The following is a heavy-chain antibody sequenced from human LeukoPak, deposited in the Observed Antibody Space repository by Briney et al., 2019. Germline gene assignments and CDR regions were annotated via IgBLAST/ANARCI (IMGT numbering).Heavy chain of an antibody. CDR2: IKQDGSEK. J-gene: IGHJ3*02. Sequence: GGSLRLSCAASGFTFSNYAMHWVRQAPGKGLEWVANIKQDGSEKYYVDSVKGRFTISRDNAKNSLYLQMNSLRAEDTAVYYCARVSHRYYDSSGYSFDAFDIWGQGTMVTVSS. CDR1: GFTFSNYA. D-gene: IGHD3-22*01. V-gene: IGHV3-7*01. CDR3: ARVSHRYYDSSGYSFDAFDI.